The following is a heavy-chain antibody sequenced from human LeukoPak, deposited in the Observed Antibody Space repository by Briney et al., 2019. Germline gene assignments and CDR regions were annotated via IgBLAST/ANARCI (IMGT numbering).Heavy chain of an antibody. CDR2: INPNSGGT. D-gene: IGHD1-26*01. Sequence: RASVKVSCKASGYTFTGYYMHWVRQAPGQGLEWMGWINPNSGGTNYAQKLQGRVTMTTDTSTSTAYMELRSLRSDDTAVYYCARDLSIVGAPIPLDYWGQGTLVTVSS. CDR3: ARDLSIVGAPIPLDY. CDR1: GYTFTGYY. J-gene: IGHJ4*02. V-gene: IGHV1-2*02.